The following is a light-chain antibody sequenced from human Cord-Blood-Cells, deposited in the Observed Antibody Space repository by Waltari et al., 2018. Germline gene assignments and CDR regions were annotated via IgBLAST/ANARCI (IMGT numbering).Light chain of an antibody. Sequence: EIVMTQSPATLSVSPGERATLSCRASQSVSNNLAWYQQKPGQAPRLLIYGASTRATGIPARFSGSGSGTEFTLTISSLQSEDFAVYYCQQYNNWPWTFGQGP. V-gene: IGKV3-15*01. CDR3: QQYNNWPWT. CDR1: QSVSNN. CDR2: GAS. J-gene: IGKJ1*01.